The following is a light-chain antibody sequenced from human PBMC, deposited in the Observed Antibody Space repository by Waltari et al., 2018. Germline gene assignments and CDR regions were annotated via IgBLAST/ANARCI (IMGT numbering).Light chain of an antibody. V-gene: IGLV2-14*03. CDR2: GVS. CDR1: NNDVGAYNY. Sequence: QSAPAQPPSVTGAPGQSVTISCTGTNNDVGAYNYFSWYQQHPGKVPKLMIYGVSLRPSGVSDRFSGSKSGNTASLTISGLQAEDEADYYCCSYTTTSALLFGGGTRLTVL. J-gene: IGLJ2*01. CDR3: CSYTTTSALL.